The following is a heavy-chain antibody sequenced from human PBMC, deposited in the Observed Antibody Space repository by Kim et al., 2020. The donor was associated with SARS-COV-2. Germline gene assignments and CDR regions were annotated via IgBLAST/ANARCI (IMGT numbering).Heavy chain of an antibody. CDR1: GYTFTGYY. J-gene: IGHJ4*02. CDR3: ARSRKLTYYYDSSGYSPEYYFDY. Sequence: ASVKVSCKASGYTFTGYYMHWVRQAPGQRLEWMGWINPNSGGTNYAQKFQGWVTMTRDTSISTAYMELSRLRSDDTAVYYCARSRKLTYYYDSSGYSPEYYFDYWGQGTLVTVSS. D-gene: IGHD3-22*01. CDR2: INPNSGGT. V-gene: IGHV1-2*04.